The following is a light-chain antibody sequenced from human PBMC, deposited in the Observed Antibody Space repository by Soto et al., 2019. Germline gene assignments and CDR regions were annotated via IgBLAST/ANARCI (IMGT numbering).Light chain of an antibody. V-gene: IGKV1-8*01. CDR3: QQYYNYHWT. CDR1: QGISSF. CDR2: AGT. Sequence: AIRMTQSPSAFSASTGDRVTITCRASQGISSFLAWYQQKPGKAPQLLIYAGTTLQRGVPSRFRGSGSGTDFTLTICFLQSEDFGNYYCQQYYNYHWTFGQGTKVEIK. J-gene: IGKJ1*01.